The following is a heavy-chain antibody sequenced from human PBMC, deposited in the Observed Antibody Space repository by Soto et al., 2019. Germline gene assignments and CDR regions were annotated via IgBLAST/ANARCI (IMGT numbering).Heavy chain of an antibody. CDR2: IYDNGTT. D-gene: IGHD3-10*01. CDR3: VRPLPSGRNYGLDV. Sequence: EVQLVESGGGLIQPGGSLRLSCAASGLTVSNAYMAWVRQAPGMGLEWVSVIYDNGTTYYADSVKGRFTISRDTSTITLSLQMDSLRAEDTAVYYCVRPLPSGRNYGLDVWGQGTTVTVSS. CDR1: GLTVSNAY. J-gene: IGHJ6*02. V-gene: IGHV3-53*01.